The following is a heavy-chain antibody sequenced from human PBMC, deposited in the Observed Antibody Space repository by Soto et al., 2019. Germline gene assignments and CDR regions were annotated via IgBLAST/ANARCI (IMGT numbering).Heavy chain of an antibody. Sequence: EVQLLESGGGLVQPGGSLRLSCAASGFTFSSYAMSWVRQAPGKGLGWVSALSGSGGSTYYADSVKGRFTISRDNSKNTLYLQMNSLRAEDTAVYYCAKDHGYSSSWYPGYYYYMDVWGKGTPVTVSS. CDR2: LSGSGGST. CDR3: AKDHGYSSSWYPGYYYYMDV. J-gene: IGHJ6*03. CDR1: GFTFSSYA. V-gene: IGHV3-23*01. D-gene: IGHD6-13*01.